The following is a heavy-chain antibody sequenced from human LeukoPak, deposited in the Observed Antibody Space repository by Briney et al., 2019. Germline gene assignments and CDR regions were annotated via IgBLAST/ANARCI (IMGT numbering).Heavy chain of an antibody. CDR1: GFSFNSHW. CDR2: INQDGNEK. D-gene: IGHD2-2*01. J-gene: IGHJ4*02. CDR3: ARDGVAPGIYSDS. V-gene: IGHV3-7*05. Sequence: GGSLRLSCVVSGFSFNSHWMSWVRRAPGKGLEWVANINQDGNEKYYVDSAEGRFIISRDNAKNSLYLQMSSLRAEDTAVYYCARDGVAPGIYSDSWGQGTLVTVSP.